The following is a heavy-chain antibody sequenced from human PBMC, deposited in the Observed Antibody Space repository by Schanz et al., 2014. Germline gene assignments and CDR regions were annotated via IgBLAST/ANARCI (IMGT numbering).Heavy chain of an antibody. CDR1: GFTFSNHA. J-gene: IGHJ4*01. D-gene: IGHD1-26*01. CDR3: AKHVRSLSGNDY. CDR2: IGGSGDST. V-gene: IGHV3-23*04. Sequence: EVQLVESGGGVVRPGGSLRLSCAASGFTFSNHALSWVRQAPGKGLEWVSGIGGSGDSTHYADSVKGRFIIARDNSNKSLYLQVSSLRAEDTAVYYCAKHVRSLSGNDYWGQGTLVTVSS.